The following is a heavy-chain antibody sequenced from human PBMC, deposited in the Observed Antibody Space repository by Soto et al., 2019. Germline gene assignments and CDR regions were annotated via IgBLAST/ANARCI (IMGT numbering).Heavy chain of an antibody. CDR2: INPNSGGT. D-gene: IGHD3-3*01. CDR1: GYTFTGYY. CDR3: ARDRLRFLEWLPNLYYYYGMDV. J-gene: IGHJ6*02. Sequence: ASVKVSCKASGYTFTGYYMHWVRQAPGQGLEWMGWINPNSGGTNYAQKFQGRVTMTRDTSISTAYMELSRLRSDDTAVYYCARDRLRFLEWLPNLYYYYGMDVWGQGTTVTVS. V-gene: IGHV1-2*02.